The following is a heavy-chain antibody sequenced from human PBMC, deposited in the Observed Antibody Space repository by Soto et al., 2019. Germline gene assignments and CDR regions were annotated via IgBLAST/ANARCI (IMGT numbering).Heavy chain of an antibody. Sequence: SETLSLTCTVSGGSISSGGYYWSWIRQHPGKGLEWIGYIYYSGSTYYNPSLKSRVTISVDTSKNQFSLKLSSVTAADTAVYYCARDPVVSSNYGMDVWGQGTTVTVSS. CDR3: ARDPVVSSNYGMDV. V-gene: IGHV4-31*03. CDR1: GGSISSGGYY. CDR2: IYYSGST. J-gene: IGHJ6*02. D-gene: IGHD3-22*01.